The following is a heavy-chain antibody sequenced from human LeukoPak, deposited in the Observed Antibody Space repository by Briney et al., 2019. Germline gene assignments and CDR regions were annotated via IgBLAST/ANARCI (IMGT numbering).Heavy chain of an antibody. J-gene: IGHJ4*02. CDR3: ATFHRPAYYFDY. CDR2: FDPEDGET. Sequence: ASVKVSCKVSGYTLTELSMHWVRQAPGKGLEWMGGFDPEDGETIYAQKFQGRVTMTEDTSTDTAYMELSSLRSEDTAVYYCATFHRPAYYFDYRGQGTLVTVSS. V-gene: IGHV1-24*01. CDR1: GYTLTELS.